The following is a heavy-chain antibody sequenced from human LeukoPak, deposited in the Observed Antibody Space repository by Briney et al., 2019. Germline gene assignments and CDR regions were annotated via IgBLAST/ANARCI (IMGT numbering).Heavy chain of an antibody. CDR3: TTHGSYSHY. D-gene: IGHD1-26*01. Sequence: PGGSLRLSCTASGFTSGDYAMSWFRPAPGKGLEWVGFIRSKAYGGTTEYAASVKGRFTISRDDSKSIAYLQMNSLKTEDTAVYYCTTHGSYSHYWGQGTLVTVSS. CDR2: IRSKAYGGTT. CDR1: GFTSGDYA. J-gene: IGHJ4*02. V-gene: IGHV3-49*03.